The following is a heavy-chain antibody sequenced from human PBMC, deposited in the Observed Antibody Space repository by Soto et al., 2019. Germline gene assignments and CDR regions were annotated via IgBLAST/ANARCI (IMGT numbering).Heavy chain of an antibody. CDR1: GFNFHDYA. D-gene: IGHD2-15*01. CDR2: ISWNSDSI. J-gene: IGHJ3*02. V-gene: IGHV3-9*01. Sequence: EVQLVESGGTLVQPGRSLRLSCAASGFNFHDYAMQWVRQAPGKGLEWVSGISWNSDSIGYADFVQGRFTISRDNVKNSLYLQMDSLRPEATALYYCTNAKVVASSSDACDIWGQGSMVTVSS. CDR3: TNAKVVASSSDACDI.